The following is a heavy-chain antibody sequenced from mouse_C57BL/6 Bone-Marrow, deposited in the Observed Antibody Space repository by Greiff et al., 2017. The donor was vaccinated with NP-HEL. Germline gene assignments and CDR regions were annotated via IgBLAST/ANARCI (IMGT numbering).Heavy chain of an antibody. J-gene: IGHJ3*01. Sequence: EVKLQESGPGLVKPSQSLSLTCSVTGYSITSGYYWNWIRQFPGNKLEWMGYISYDGSNNYNPSLKNRISITRDTSKNQFFLKLNSVTTEDTATYYCARGGDGYYPFAYWGQGTLVTVSA. CDR1: GYSITSGYY. V-gene: IGHV3-6*01. D-gene: IGHD2-3*01. CDR3: ARGGDGYYPFAY. CDR2: ISYDGSN.